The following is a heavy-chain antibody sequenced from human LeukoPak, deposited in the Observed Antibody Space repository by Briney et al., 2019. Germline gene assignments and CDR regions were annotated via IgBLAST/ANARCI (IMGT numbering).Heavy chain of an antibody. CDR3: AKDPGYCTSSSCYTFDY. J-gene: IGHJ4*02. Sequence: RGSLRLSCAAFGFTFSRHGMHWVRQAPGKGLEWVAFIRHDGSNRYYRDSVKGRLTISRDNSKNTLYLQMNSLTPEDTAMYYCAKDPGYCTSSSCYTFDYWGQGTLVTVSS. CDR1: GFTFSRHG. CDR2: IRHDGSNR. D-gene: IGHD2-2*01. V-gene: IGHV3-30*02.